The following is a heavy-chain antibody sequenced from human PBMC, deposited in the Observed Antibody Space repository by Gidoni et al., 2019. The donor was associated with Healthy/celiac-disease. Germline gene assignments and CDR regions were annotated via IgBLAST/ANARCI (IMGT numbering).Heavy chain of an antibody. CDR3: ARERGYYDYVWGCYRRGAFDY. J-gene: IGHJ4*02. V-gene: IGHV3-48*01. Sequence: EVQRVESGRGLIQTGGSLRLSCAASGFTCSGYSVHGVRQAPGQGLELFSYISSSSSTIYYAASVKGRFTISRDNAKNSLYLQMNSLRAEDTAVYYCARERGYYDYVWGCYRRGAFDYWGQGTLVTVSS. D-gene: IGHD3-16*02. CDR1: GFTCSGYS. CDR2: ISSSSSTI.